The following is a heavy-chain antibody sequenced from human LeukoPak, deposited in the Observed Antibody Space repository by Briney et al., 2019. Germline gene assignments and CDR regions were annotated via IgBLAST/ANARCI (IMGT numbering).Heavy chain of an antibody. V-gene: IGHV3-23*01. Sequence: GGSLRLSCAASGFTFRSYAMFWVRQAPGKGLEWVSAISGSDVSTYYADSVKGRFTISRDNAKNSLYLQMNSLRAEDTAVYYCARDHFQNLDYWGQGTLVTVSS. CDR2: ISGSDVST. CDR1: GFTFRSYA. D-gene: IGHD2/OR15-2a*01. J-gene: IGHJ4*02. CDR3: ARDHFQNLDY.